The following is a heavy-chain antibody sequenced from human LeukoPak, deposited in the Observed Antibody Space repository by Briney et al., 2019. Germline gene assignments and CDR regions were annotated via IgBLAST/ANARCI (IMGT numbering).Heavy chain of an antibody. CDR1: GYTFTSYD. V-gene: IGHV1-18*01. CDR3: ARDGPRGIVGARGAFDI. Sequence: ASVKVSCKASGYTFTSYDINWVRQAPGQGLEWMGWISAYNGNTNYAQKLQGRVTMTTDTSTSTAYMELRSLRSDDTAVYYCARDGPRGIVGARGAFDIWGQGTMVTVSS. D-gene: IGHD1-26*01. J-gene: IGHJ3*02. CDR2: ISAYNGNT.